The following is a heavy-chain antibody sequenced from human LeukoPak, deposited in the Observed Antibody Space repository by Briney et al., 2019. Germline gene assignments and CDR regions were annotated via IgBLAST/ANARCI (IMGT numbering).Heavy chain of an antibody. CDR1: GFTFSDYW. CDR3: ARDTYDSSGYVDY. CDR2: IKQDGSEK. Sequence: GGSLRLSCGVSGFTFSDYWMNWVRQAPGKGLEWVANIKQDGSEKYYVDSVKGRFTISRDNAKNSLYLQMNSLRAEDTAVYYCARDTYDSSGYVDYWGQGTLVTVSS. D-gene: IGHD3-22*01. V-gene: IGHV3-7*01. J-gene: IGHJ4*02.